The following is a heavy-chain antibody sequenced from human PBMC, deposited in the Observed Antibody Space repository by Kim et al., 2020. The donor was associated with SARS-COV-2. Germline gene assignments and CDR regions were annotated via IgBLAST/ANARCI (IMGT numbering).Heavy chain of an antibody. Sequence: GGSLRLSCAASGFTVSSNYMSWVRQAPGKGLEWVSVIYSGGSTYYADSVKGRFTISRDNSKNTLYLQMNSLRAEDTAVYYCARGAYYYDSSGYLTNWGQGTLVTVSS. CDR2: IYSGGST. J-gene: IGHJ4*02. D-gene: IGHD3-22*01. CDR3: ARGAYYYDSSGYLTN. CDR1: GFTVSSNY. V-gene: IGHV3-53*01.